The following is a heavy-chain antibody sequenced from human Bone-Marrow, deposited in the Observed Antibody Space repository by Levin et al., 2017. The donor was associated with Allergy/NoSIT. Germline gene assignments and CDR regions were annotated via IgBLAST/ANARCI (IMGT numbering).Heavy chain of an antibody. CDR3: ARRKFFGFVGQHYYYGLDV. CDR2: MNPKTDNT. Sequence: ASVKVSCKASGYTFTYYEINWVRQATGQGLEWMGWMNPKTDNTGLAEKFQGRVTLIGDTSTSTAYMELHSLGSEDTAVYYCARRKFFGFVGQHYYYGLDVWRQGTAVTVSS. D-gene: IGHD3-3*01. V-gene: IGHV1-8*01. J-gene: IGHJ6*02. CDR1: GYTFTYYE.